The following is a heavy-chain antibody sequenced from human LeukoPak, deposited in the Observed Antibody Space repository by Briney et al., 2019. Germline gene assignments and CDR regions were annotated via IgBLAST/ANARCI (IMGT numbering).Heavy chain of an antibody. CDR2: IWYDGSNK. Sequence: GGSLRLSCEASGFTFSSFGMHWVRQAPGKGLEWVAVIWYDGSNKYYADSVKGRFTISRDNSKSTLYLQMNSLRAEDTAVYYCARDRYDSSGYRLLDYWGQGTLVTVSS. J-gene: IGHJ4*02. D-gene: IGHD3-22*01. CDR3: ARDRYDSSGYRLLDY. CDR1: GFTFSSFG. V-gene: IGHV3-33*01.